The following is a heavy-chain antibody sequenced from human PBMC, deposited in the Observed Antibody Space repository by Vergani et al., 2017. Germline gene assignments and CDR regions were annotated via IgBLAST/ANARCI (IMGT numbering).Heavy chain of an antibody. CDR3: ARDIRLLYTRFNP. D-gene: IGHD3-16*01. J-gene: IGHJ5*02. V-gene: IGHV3-33*08. Sequence: QVQLAESGGGRVQPGRSLRLSCAASGFSFSSHAIHWVRQAPGKGLEWVAVTWYDGNNKQYADSVKGRFTISRDKSKSTMYLQMNSLRDEDTGVYYCARDIRLLYTRFNPWGQGTLVTVSS. CDR2: TWYDGNNK. CDR1: GFSFSSHA.